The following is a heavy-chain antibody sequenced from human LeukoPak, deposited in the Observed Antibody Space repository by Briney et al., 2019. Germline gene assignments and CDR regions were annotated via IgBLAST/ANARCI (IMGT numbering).Heavy chain of an antibody. Sequence: PSETLSLTCAVSGGSISSSNWWSWVRQPPGKGLEWIGEIYHSGSTNYNPSLKSRVTISVDKSKNQFSPKLSSVTAADTAVYYCARNNGYSSSWSLLDYWGQGTLVTVSS. D-gene: IGHD6-13*01. V-gene: IGHV4-4*02. CDR2: IYHSGST. J-gene: IGHJ4*02. CDR1: GGSISSSNW. CDR3: ARNNGYSSSWSLLDY.